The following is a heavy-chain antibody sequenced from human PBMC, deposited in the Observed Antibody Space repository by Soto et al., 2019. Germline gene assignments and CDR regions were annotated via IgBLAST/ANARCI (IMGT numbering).Heavy chain of an antibody. CDR3: ARGASYNWNDSPGLHFDY. Sequence: HPGGSLRLSCAASGFTFSSYSMNWVRQAPGKGLERVSYISIIICTIYSADFLKGRFTISRENAKNSLFLQMNSLRDEDTALYYCARGASYNWNDSPGLHFDYWGQGTLVTVSS. J-gene: IGHJ4*02. CDR1: GFTFSSYS. V-gene: IGHV3-48*02. CDR2: ISIIICTI. D-gene: IGHD1-20*01.